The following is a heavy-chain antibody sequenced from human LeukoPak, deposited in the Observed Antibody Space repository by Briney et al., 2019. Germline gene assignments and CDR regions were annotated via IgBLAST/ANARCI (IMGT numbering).Heavy chain of an antibody. V-gene: IGHV3-48*02. Sequence: GGSLRLSCAASGFTFSTYSMNWVRPAPGKGLEWRSYICSSSDRKLYADSVKGRFTISRDNAKNSLYLQMTSLRDEDTAVYYCARVPRGADNWFDPWGQGTLVTVSS. J-gene: IGHJ5*02. CDR1: GFTFSTYS. CDR2: ICSSSDRK. D-gene: IGHD3-10*01. CDR3: ARVPRGADNWFDP.